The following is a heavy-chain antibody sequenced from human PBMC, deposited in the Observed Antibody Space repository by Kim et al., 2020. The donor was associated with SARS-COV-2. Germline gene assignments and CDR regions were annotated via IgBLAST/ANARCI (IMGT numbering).Heavy chain of an antibody. V-gene: IGHV3-21*01. CDR2: ITSSGRYI. J-gene: IGHJ6*01. CDR1: GFTFSILT. Sequence: GGSLRLSCAASGFTFSILTMTWVRQAPGKGLEWVSSITSSGRYIYYTDSVKGRFTVSRDNAKESLYLQMNSLRAEDTAVYFCARAQRDANMVRLYFDYY. CDR3: ARAQRDANMVRLYFDYY. D-gene: IGHD3-9*01.